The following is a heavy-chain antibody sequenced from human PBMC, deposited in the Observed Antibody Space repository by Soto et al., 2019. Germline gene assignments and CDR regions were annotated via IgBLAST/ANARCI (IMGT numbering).Heavy chain of an antibody. CDR1: GGSFSDYY. CDR2: IHHSGDT. V-gene: IGHV4-34*01. Sequence: QVQLQQWGAGLLKPSETLSLTCAVYGGSFSDYYWSWIRQPPGKGLEWIGEIHHSGDTNYNPSLKSRVTISVDTSKKQFSLKLSFVTAADTAVYYCARVRRIGSYWYFDLWGRGTLVTVSS. D-gene: IGHD1-1*01. J-gene: IGHJ2*01. CDR3: ARVRRIGSYWYFDL.